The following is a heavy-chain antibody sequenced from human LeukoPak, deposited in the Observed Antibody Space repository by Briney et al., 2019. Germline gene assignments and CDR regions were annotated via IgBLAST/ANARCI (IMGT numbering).Heavy chain of an antibody. D-gene: IGHD3-22*01. V-gene: IGHV3-53*01. Sequence: GGSLRLPCAASGFAVSSNYMNWVRQAPGRGLEWVSVIYSGGNTYYADSVKGRFTISRDNSKNTVYLQMNSLRAEDTAVYYCAREYYYDSSGPFDYWGQGTLVTVSS. CDR2: IYSGGNT. CDR1: GFAVSSNY. CDR3: AREYYYDSSGPFDY. J-gene: IGHJ4*02.